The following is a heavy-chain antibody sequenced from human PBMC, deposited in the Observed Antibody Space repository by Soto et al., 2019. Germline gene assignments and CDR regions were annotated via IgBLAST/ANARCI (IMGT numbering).Heavy chain of an antibody. D-gene: IGHD2-15*01. Sequence: PGGSLRLSCAASGFTFSSYAMSWVRQAPGKGLEWVSAISGSGGSTYYADSVKGRFTISRDNSKNTLYLQMNSLRAEDTAVYYCAKAPGCSGGSCVLFSFDYWGQGTLVTVSS. CDR3: AKAPGCSGGSCVLFSFDY. J-gene: IGHJ4*02. V-gene: IGHV3-23*01. CDR1: GFTFSSYA. CDR2: ISGSGGST.